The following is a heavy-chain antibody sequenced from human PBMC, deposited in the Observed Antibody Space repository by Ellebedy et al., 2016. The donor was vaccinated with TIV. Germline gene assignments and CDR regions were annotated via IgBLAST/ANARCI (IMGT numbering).Heavy chain of an antibody. D-gene: IGHD3-10*01. J-gene: IGHJ6*02. Sequence: PGGSLRLSCTGSGFIFYTYGMHWVRQAPGKGLEWVAVISADGATNYHADSVEGRFTISRDNSQKTLYLQMNSLRPEDTAVYFCAKIVYSNRPGSYYYYGMDVWGQGTTVTVSS. V-gene: IGHV3-30*18. CDR2: ISADGATN. CDR3: AKIVYSNRPGSYYYYGMDV. CDR1: GFIFYTYG.